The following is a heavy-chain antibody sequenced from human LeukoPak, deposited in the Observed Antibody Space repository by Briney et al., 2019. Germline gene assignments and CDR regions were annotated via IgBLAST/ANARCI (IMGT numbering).Heavy chain of an antibody. CDR2: ISGSGGST. V-gene: IGHV3-23*01. CDR3: ARDPTVTTNYYGMDV. D-gene: IGHD4-17*01. J-gene: IGHJ6*02. CDR1: GFTFSSYA. Sequence: GGSLRLSCAASGFTFSSYAMSWVRQAPGKGLEWVSAISGSGGSTYYADSVKGRFTISRDNSKNTLYLQMNSLRAEDTAVYYCARDPTVTTNYYGMDVWGQGTTVTVSS.